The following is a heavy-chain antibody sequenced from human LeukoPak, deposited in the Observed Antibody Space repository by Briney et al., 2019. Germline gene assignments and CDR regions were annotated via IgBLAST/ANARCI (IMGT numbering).Heavy chain of an antibody. D-gene: IGHD3-3*01. V-gene: IGHV1-2*02. CDR1: GYTFTGYY. J-gene: IGHJ3*02. CDR3: AREMSLVRFLASGGRLAFDI. CDR2: INPNSGGT. Sequence: GASVKVSCKASGYTFTGYYMHWVRQAPGQGLEWMGWINPNSGGTNYAQKFQGRVTMTRDTSISTAYMELSRLRSDDTAVYYCAREMSLVRFLASGGRLAFDIWGQGTMVTVSS.